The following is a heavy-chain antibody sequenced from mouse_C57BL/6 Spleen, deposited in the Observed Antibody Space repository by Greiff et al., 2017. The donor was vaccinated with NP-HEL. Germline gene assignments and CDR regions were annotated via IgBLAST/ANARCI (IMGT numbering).Heavy chain of an antibody. J-gene: IGHJ2*01. D-gene: IGHD1-1*01. V-gene: IGHV1-50*01. CDR3: ARGGPLLRPY. CDR1: GYTFTSYW. CDR2: IDPSDSYT. Sequence: VQLQQSGAELVKPGASVKLSCKASGYTFTSYWMQWVKQRPGQGLEWIGEIDPSDSYTNYNQKFKGKATLTVDTSSSTAYMQLSSLTSEDSAVYYCARGGPLLRPYWGQGTTLTVSS.